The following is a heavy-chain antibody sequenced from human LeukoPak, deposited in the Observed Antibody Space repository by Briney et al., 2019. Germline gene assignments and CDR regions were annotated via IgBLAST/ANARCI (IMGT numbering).Heavy chain of an antibody. CDR1: GYTFTSYY. J-gene: IGHJ6*02. D-gene: IGHD6-19*01. Sequence: ASVKVSCKASGYTFTSYYMHWVRQAPGQGLEWMGIINPSGGSTSYAQKFQGWVTMTRDTSISTAYMELSRLRSDDTAVYYCARAGIAVAGPYYYYGMDVWGQGTTVTVSS. CDR2: INPSGGST. V-gene: IGHV1-46*01. CDR3: ARAGIAVAGPYYYYGMDV.